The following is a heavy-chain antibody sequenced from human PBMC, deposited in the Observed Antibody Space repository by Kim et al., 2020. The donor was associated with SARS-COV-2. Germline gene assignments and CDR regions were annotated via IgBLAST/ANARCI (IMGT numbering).Heavy chain of an antibody. J-gene: IGHJ5*02. CDR2: IYTSGST. Sequence: SETLSLTCTVSGGSISSGSYYWSWIRQPAGKGLEWIGRIYTSGSTNYNPSLKSRVTISVDTSKNQFSLKLSSVTAADTAVYYCAREPRRATVTTVGWFDPWGQGTLVTVSS. CDR1: GGSISSGSYY. D-gene: IGHD4-17*01. V-gene: IGHV4-61*02. CDR3: AREPRRATVTTVGWFDP.